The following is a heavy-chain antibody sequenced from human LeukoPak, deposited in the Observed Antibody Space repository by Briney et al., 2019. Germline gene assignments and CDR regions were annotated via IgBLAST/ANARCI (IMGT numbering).Heavy chain of an antibody. CDR2: IKADGGEK. Sequence: PGGSLRLSCAASGFTFSTYWMNWFRQTPGKGLEWVAKIKADGGEKDHVASVKGRFTISRDNAKNSLYLQMNSLRAEDTAVYYCARVFAQTNIVGATDYWGQGTLVTVSS. J-gene: IGHJ4*02. CDR3: ARVFAQTNIVGATDY. CDR1: GFTFSTYW. D-gene: IGHD1-26*01. V-gene: IGHV3-7*01.